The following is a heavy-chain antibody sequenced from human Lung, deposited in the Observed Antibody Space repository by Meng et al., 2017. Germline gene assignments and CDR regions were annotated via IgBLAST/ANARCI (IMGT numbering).Heavy chain of an antibody. CDR2: INHSGST. J-gene: IGHJ4*02. V-gene: IGHV4-34*01. CDR1: GGSFSDYN. CDR3: ARGPTTMAHDFDY. D-gene: IGHD4-11*01. Sequence: LHQRGSGIVNALDTSSLHCVVSGGSFSDYNWSWIRQPPGKGLEWIGEINHSGSTNYNPSLESRATISVDTSQNNLSLKLSAVTAADSAVYYCARGPTTMAHDFDYWGQGTLVTVSS.